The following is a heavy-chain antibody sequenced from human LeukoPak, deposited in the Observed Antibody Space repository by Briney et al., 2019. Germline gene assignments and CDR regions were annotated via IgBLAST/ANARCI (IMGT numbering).Heavy chain of an antibody. Sequence: GASVKVSCKASGYTFTSYGISWVRQAPGQGLEWMGWISAYNGNTNYAQKLQGRVTMITDTSTSTAYMELRSLRSDDTAVYYCARGAYCDILTGYYPHYYFDYRGQGTLVTVSS. V-gene: IGHV1-18*01. CDR1: GYTFTSYG. J-gene: IGHJ4*02. D-gene: IGHD3-9*01. CDR3: ARGAYCDILTGYYPHYYFDY. CDR2: ISAYNGNT.